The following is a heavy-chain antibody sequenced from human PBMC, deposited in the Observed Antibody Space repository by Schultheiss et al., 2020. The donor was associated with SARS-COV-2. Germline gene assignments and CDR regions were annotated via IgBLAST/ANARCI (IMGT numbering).Heavy chain of an antibody. CDR3: ARDRRKFDLIVDY. CDR2: IWYDGNNK. Sequence: GGSLRLSCAASGFTFDDYAMHWVRQAPGKGLEWVAVIWYDGNNKYYADSVKGRFTISRDNSKNTLYLQMNSLRAEDTAVYYCARDRRKFDLIVDYWGQGTLVTVSS. J-gene: IGHJ4*02. D-gene: IGHD3-22*01. CDR1: GFTFDDYA. V-gene: IGHV3-33*08.